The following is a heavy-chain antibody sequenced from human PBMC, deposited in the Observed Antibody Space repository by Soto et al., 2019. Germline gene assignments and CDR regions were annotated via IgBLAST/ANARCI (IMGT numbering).Heavy chain of an antibody. D-gene: IGHD2-21*02. CDR3: VYGRFVVDCLQSYSSPYYYGRDV. Sequence: SGPTLVNPTQTLTLTCTFSGFSPSTGGVGVGWIRQPPGEALEWLALIYWDDDRRYSPSLKTRLTITKDTSKNQVVLSMTNMKLVDTATYFCVYGRFVVDCLQSYSSPYYYGRDVWGQGTTVPVSS. CDR2: IYWDDDR. CDR1: GFSPSTGGVG. V-gene: IGHV2-5*02. J-gene: IGHJ6*02.